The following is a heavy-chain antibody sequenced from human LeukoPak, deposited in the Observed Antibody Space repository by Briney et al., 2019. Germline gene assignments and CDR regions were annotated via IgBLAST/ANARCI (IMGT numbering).Heavy chain of an antibody. Sequence: GGSLTLSCAASGFTFSTYSMTWVRGAPGKGLEWVSAISGSGSSTYYAASVRGRLTISRDNSKNTLYLQMNSLRAEDTAVYYCAKNMWIAPAGSIFDYWGQGTLVTVSS. CDR2: ISGSGSST. CDR3: AKNMWIAPAGSIFDY. CDR1: GFTFSTYS. J-gene: IGHJ4*02. V-gene: IGHV3-23*01. D-gene: IGHD6-13*01.